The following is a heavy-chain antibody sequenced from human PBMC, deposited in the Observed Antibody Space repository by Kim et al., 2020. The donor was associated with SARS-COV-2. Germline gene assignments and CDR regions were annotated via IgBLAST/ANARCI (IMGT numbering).Heavy chain of an antibody. D-gene: IGHD4-4*01. CDR3: ASSKATTQTPWFDP. Sequence: ADSVKGRFTISRDNSKNTLYLQMNSLRAEDTAVYYCASSKATTQTPWFDPWGQGTLVTVSS. V-gene: IGHV3-33*01. J-gene: IGHJ5*02.